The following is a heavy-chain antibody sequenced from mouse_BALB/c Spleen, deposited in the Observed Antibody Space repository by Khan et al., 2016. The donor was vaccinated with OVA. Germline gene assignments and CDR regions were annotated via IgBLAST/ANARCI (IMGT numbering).Heavy chain of an antibody. CDR3: ARYGNYEGAMDY. D-gene: IGHD2-1*01. V-gene: IGHV1-7*01. J-gene: IGHJ4*01. CDR2: INPSTGYT. Sequence: QVQLQQPGAELAKPGASVKMSCKASGYTFTSYWMHWVKQRPGQGLEWIGYINPSTGYTEYNQKFKDKATLTADKSSSTAYMQLSSLTSEDSAVYYCARYGNYEGAMDYWGQGPSVTVSS. CDR1: GYTFTSYW.